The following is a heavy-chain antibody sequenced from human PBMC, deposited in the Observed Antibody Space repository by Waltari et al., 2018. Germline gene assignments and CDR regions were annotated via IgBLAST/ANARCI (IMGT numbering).Heavy chain of an antibody. J-gene: IGHJ4*02. CDR3: AKDGLRRPLGHFDY. CDR1: GFTFSSYA. V-gene: IGHV3-23*01. Sequence: EVQLLESGGGLVQPGGSLRLSCAASGFTFSSYAMSWVRQAPGKGLEWGSASSGMGGSTYYADSGKGRFTISRDNSKNTLFLQMNSLRAEDTAVYYCAKDGLRRPLGHFDYWGQGTLVTVSS. CDR2: SSGMGGST. D-gene: IGHD3-10*01.